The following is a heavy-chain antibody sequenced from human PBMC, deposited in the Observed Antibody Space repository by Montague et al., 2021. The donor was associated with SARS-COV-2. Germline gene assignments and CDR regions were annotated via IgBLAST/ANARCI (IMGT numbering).Heavy chain of an antibody. J-gene: IGHJ4*02. CDR2: IYHSGST. Sequence: SETLSLTCAVSGGSISSSNWWSCFRQPPGKGLEWIGEIYHSGSTNYNPSLKSRVTISVDKSKNQFSLKLSSVTAADTAVYYCASRGAGWFGSNPERFDYWGQGTLVTVSS. D-gene: IGHD3-10*01. CDR1: GGSISSSNW. CDR3: ASRGAGWFGSNPERFDY. V-gene: IGHV4-4*02.